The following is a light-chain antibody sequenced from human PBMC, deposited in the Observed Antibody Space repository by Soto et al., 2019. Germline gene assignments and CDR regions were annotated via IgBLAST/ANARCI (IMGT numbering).Light chain of an antibody. J-gene: IGKJ1*01. Sequence: SAPIVDSVTTTCRASQSISSWLAWYQQKPGKAPKLLIYKASTLKSGVPSRFSGSGSGTEFTLTISSLQPDDFATYYCQHYNSYSEAFGQGANV. CDR1: QSISSW. V-gene: IGKV1-5*03. CDR3: QHYNSYSEA. CDR2: KAS.